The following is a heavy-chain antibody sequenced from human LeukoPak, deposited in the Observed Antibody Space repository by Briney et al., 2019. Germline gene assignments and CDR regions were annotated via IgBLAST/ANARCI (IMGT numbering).Heavy chain of an antibody. CDR3: TKRSGTYYGPFEY. J-gene: IGHJ4*02. Sequence: QAGGSLRLSCAASGFTFSTYDMHWVRQAPGKGLEWVAFIPYHGSNEYYADSVKGRFTVSRDNSKNALYLQTSTLRTEDTAVYYCTKRSGTYYGPFEYRGQRALVTVSS. D-gene: IGHD1-26*01. CDR2: IPYHGSNE. V-gene: IGHV3-30*02. CDR1: GFTFSTYD.